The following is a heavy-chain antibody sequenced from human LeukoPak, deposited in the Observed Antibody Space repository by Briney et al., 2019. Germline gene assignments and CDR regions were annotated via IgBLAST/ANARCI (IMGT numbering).Heavy chain of an antibody. CDR2: ISYSGST. V-gene: IGHV4-59*08. Sequence: PSETLSLTCTVSRGSISSYYWTWIRQPPGKGLEWIGYISYSGSTNYNPSLKSRVTISVDTSKNQFSLKLSSVTAADTAVYYCARHPDYGGNFDSWGQGTLVTVSS. CDR1: RGSISSYY. D-gene: IGHD4-23*01. CDR3: ARHPDYGGNFDS. J-gene: IGHJ4*02.